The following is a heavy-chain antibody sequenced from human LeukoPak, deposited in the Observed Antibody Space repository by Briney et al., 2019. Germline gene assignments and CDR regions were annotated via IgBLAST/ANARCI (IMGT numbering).Heavy chain of an antibody. Sequence: KAGGSLRLSCAASGFSFSSYTMNWVRQAPGKGLEWVSSISSSGSDKYYADSVKGRFTISRDNAKNSLYLQMNSLRVEDTAVYYCSAQGGFNYWGQGTLVTVSS. CDR2: ISSSGSDK. D-gene: IGHD3-16*01. CDR1: GFSFSSYT. V-gene: IGHV3-21*06. CDR3: SAQGGFNY. J-gene: IGHJ4*02.